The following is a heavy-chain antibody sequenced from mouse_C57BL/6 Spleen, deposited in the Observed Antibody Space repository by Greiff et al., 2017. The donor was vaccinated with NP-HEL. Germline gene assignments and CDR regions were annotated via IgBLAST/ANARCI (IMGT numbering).Heavy chain of an antibody. CDR2: IYPGDGDT. V-gene: IGHV1-80*01. D-gene: IGHD2-12*01. Sequence: QVQLKQSGAELVKPGASVKISCKASGYAFTSYWMNWVKQRPGKGLEWIGQIYPGDGDTNYNGKFKGKATLTADKSSSTAYMQLSSLTSEDSAVYFCAQGPYECYFDYWGQGTTLTVSS. CDR1: GYAFTSYW. J-gene: IGHJ2*01. CDR3: AQGPYECYFDY.